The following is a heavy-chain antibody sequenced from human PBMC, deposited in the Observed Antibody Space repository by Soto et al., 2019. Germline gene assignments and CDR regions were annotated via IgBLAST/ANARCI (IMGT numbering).Heavy chain of an antibody. D-gene: IGHD6-19*01. V-gene: IGHV1-18*01. Sequence: QVQLVQSGAEVKKPGASVKVSCKASGYTFTSYGISWVRQAPGQGLEWMGWISGYNGNTNYAQKLQGRVTMTTDTSTSTAYMGLRSLRSDDTAVYYCASGAVAGDYFYYYGMDVWGQGTTVTVSS. CDR3: ASGAVAGDYFYYYGMDV. CDR1: GYTFTSYG. CDR2: ISGYNGNT. J-gene: IGHJ6*02.